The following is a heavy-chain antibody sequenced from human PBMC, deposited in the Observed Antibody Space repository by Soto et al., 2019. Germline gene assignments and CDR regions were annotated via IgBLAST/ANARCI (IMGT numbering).Heavy chain of an antibody. Sequence: ASVKVSCKAPRDTFTSYYINWVRQAPGQGLEWMGVINPHGGSTAYAQKFKGRVTLTRGTSASTVYMEVSSLTSEDTAMYYCARSSGGNFGIIIEGTNWFAPWGQGTLVTVSS. CDR1: RDTFTSYY. J-gene: IGHJ5*02. CDR2: INPHGGST. V-gene: IGHV1-46*01. CDR3: ARSSGGNFGIIIEGTNWFAP. D-gene: IGHD1-26*01.